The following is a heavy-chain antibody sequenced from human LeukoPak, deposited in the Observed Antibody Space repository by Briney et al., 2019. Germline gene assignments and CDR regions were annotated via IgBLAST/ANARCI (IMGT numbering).Heavy chain of an antibody. Sequence: SETLSLTCTVSGGSINNYYWSWIRQPAGKGLEWIGLIYSSGSTSYNPSLKSRVTMSVDTSKKQFSLRLSSVTAADTAVYYCARTPIYYFDNSGYYNWGQGTLVTVSS. CDR3: ARTPIYYFDNSGYYN. CDR1: GGSINNYY. J-gene: IGHJ4*02. D-gene: IGHD3-22*01. CDR2: IYSSGST. V-gene: IGHV4-4*07.